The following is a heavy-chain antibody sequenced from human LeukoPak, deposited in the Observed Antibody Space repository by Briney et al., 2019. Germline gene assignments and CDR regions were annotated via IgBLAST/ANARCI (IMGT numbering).Heavy chain of an antibody. CDR3: ARGNVVVTATYYFDY. D-gene: IGHD2-21*02. CDR1: GFTFTSYD. J-gene: IGHJ4*02. Sequence: GGSLRLSCVTSGFTFTSYDFNWVRQAPGKGLEWVSYISGSGSTIYYADSVKGRFTISRDNAKNSLYLQMNSLRAEDTAVYYCARGNVVVTATYYFDYWGQGTLVTVSS. V-gene: IGHV3-48*03. CDR2: ISGSGSTI.